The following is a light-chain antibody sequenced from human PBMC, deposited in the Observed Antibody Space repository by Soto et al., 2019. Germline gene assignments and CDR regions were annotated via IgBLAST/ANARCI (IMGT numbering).Light chain of an antibody. CDR1: QSISSW. J-gene: IGKJ4*01. V-gene: IGKV1-5*01. CDR3: QPWVERT. Sequence: DIQMTQSPSTLSASVGDRVTITCRASQSISSWLAWYQQKPGKAPKLLIYDASSLESGVPSRFSGSGSGTEFTLTISSLQPDDFATYYCQPWVERTFGGGTKVEIK. CDR2: DAS.